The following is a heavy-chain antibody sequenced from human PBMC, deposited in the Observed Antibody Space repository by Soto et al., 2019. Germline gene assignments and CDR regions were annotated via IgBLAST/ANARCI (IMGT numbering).Heavy chain of an antibody. CDR3: ARESEDLTSNYDY. V-gene: IGHV3-21*06. Sequence: PGGSLRLSSAASGFTFTRYSMNWVRQAPGKGLEWVSSISSTTNYIYYRDSMKGRFTISRDNAKNSLYLEMNSLRAEDTAVYYCARESEDLTSNYDYWGQGPMVTVSS. CDR2: ISSTTNYI. J-gene: IGHJ4*02. CDR1: GFTFTRYS.